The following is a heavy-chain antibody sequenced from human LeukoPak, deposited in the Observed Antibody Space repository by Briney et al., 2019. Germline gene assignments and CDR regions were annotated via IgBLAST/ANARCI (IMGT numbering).Heavy chain of an antibody. V-gene: IGHV3-23*01. Sequence: GGSLRLSCAASGFTFSSYAMSWVRQAPGKGLEWVSAISGSGGSTYYADSVKGRFTISRDNSKNTLYLQMNSLRAEDTAVYYCAREMITFGGVIVISYYFDYWGQGTLVTVSS. CDR3: AREMITFGGVIVISYYFDY. CDR1: GFTFSSYA. J-gene: IGHJ4*02. CDR2: ISGSGGST. D-gene: IGHD3-16*02.